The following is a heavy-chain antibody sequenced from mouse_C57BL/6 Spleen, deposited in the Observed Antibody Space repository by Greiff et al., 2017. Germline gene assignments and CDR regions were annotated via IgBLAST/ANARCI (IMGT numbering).Heavy chain of an antibody. CDR3: ARNDYYYFDY. J-gene: IGHJ2*01. V-gene: IGHV5-17*01. CDR2: ISSGSSTI. Sequence: VQLQQSGGGLVKPGGSLKLSCAASGFTFSDYGMHWVRQAPEKGLEWVAYISSGSSTIYYADTVKGRFTISRDNAKNTLFLQMTSLRSEDTAMYYCARNDYYYFDYWGQGTTLTVSS. CDR1: GFTFSDYG. D-gene: IGHD2-4*01.